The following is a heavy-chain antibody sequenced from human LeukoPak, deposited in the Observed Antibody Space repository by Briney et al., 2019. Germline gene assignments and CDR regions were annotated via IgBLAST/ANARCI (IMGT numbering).Heavy chain of an antibody. CDR2: ISYDGSNK. Sequence: PGRSLRLSCAASGFTFSSYAMHWARQAPGRGLEWVAVISYDGSNKYYADSVKGRFTISRDNSKNTLYLQMNSLRAEDTAVYYCARVSSSGWYVDYWGQGTLVTVSS. J-gene: IGHJ4*02. CDR1: GFTFSSYA. V-gene: IGHV3-30*04. D-gene: IGHD6-19*01. CDR3: ARVSSSGWYVDY.